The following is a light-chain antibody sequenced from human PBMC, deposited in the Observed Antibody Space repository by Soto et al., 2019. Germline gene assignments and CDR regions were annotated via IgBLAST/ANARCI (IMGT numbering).Light chain of an antibody. CDR1: SSNIGSNT. V-gene: IGLV1-44*01. CDR2: SND. CDR3: SSYTSSSTWV. Sequence: QSVLTQPPSASGTPGQRVTISCSGSSSNIGSNTVSWFQHLPGTAPKLLIYSNDQRPSGVPDRFSGSKSGTSASLAISGLQSEDEADYYCSSYTSSSTWVFGGGTKLTVL. J-gene: IGLJ3*02.